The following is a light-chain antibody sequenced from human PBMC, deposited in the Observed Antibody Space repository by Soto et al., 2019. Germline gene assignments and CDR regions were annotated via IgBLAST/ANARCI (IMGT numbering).Light chain of an antibody. V-gene: IGKV1-5*01. CDR1: QSISTW. J-gene: IGKJ1*01. CDR2: DAS. Sequence: DIQMTQSPSTLSASVGDRVTITCRASQSISTWLAWYQQKPGKAPKVLIYDASSLESGVPSRFSGSGSGTEFTLTISSLQPDDFATYYCQQYNSYRFGQGTKV. CDR3: QQYNSYR.